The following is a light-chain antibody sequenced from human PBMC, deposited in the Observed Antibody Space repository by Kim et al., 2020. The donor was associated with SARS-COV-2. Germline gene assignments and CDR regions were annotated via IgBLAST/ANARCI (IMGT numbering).Light chain of an antibody. CDR3: QQRTTWLT. J-gene: IGKJ4*01. V-gene: IGKV3-11*01. CDR2: DAT. Sequence: SLSHGERANLSCKASLSVGSYLAWYQQKPGQAPRLIMYDATSRAPGIPDRFSGSGSVTDFTLTIYSLEPEDAAVYYCQQRTTWLTFGGGNKLEI. CDR1: LSVGSY.